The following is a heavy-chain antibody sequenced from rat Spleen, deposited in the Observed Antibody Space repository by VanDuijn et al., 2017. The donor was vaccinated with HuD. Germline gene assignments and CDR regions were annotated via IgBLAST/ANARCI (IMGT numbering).Heavy chain of an antibody. V-gene: IGHV5-25*01. J-gene: IGHJ3*01. CDR3: ALREGFAY. D-gene: IGHD3-7*01. CDR2: ITNAAGKV. CDR1: GLSFSNYD. Sequence: EVQLVESGGGLVQPGRSMKLSCAASGLSFSNYDMAWVRQAPTKGLEWVASITNAAGKVHYPDSVKGRFTISRDTAQNTLYLQMNSPTSEDTATYYCALREGFAYWGQGTLVTVSS.